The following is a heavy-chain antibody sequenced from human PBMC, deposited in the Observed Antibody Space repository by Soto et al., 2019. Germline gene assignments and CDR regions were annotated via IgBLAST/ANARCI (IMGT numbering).Heavy chain of an antibody. Sequence: QVQLVESGGGEVQPGGSLTLSCAASGFTFSTYGMHWVRQTPGKGLEWVAVISYDGTNKFYSDSVKGRFTISRDNFKNTLTLQMNSLRADDTAVYSCAKDLQSYGDYDYYCYGMDVWGLGTRVTVSS. CDR1: GFTFSTYG. CDR3: AKDLQSYGDYDYYCYGMDV. J-gene: IGHJ6*02. V-gene: IGHV3-30*18. CDR2: ISYDGTNK. D-gene: IGHD4-17*01.